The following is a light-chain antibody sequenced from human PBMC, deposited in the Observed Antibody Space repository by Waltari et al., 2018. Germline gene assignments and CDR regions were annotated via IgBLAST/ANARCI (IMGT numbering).Light chain of an antibody. V-gene: IGKV1-39*01. CDR3: QRSYSTPT. Sequence: DIQMTQSPSSLSASVGDRVTITCRASQSISSYLNWYQQKPGKAPKPLIYAAASLQSGVPSRFSGSGSETDFTLTISRLQPEDFATYYCQRSYSTPTFGQGTRLEIK. J-gene: IGKJ5*01. CDR1: QSISSY. CDR2: AAA.